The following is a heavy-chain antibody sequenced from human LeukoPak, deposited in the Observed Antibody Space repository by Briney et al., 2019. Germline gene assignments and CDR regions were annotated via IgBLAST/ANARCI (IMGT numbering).Heavy chain of an antibody. J-gene: IGHJ4*02. CDR2: INWNGGST. Sequence: GGSLRLSCAASGFTFDDYCMSWVRQAPGKGLEWVSGINWNGGSTGYADSVKGRFTISRDNAKNSLYLQMNSLRAEDTALYYCARVDISGYLAPFDYWGQGTLVTVSS. CDR3: ARVDISGYLAPFDY. D-gene: IGHD3-22*01. V-gene: IGHV3-20*04. CDR1: GFTFDDYC.